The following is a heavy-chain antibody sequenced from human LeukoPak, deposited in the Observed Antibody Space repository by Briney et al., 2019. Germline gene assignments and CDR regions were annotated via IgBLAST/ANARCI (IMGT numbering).Heavy chain of an antibody. CDR3: AKVGITIFGVVIGLDY. D-gene: IGHD3-3*01. CDR1: GFTVSRNS. J-gene: IGHJ4*02. CDR2: ISYDGSNK. V-gene: IGHV3-30*18. Sequence: GGSLRLSCAASGFTVSRNSMSWVRQAPGKGLEWVAVISYDGSNKYYADSVKGRFTISRDNSKNTLYLQMNSLRAEDTAVYYCAKVGITIFGVVIGLDYWGQGTLVTVSS.